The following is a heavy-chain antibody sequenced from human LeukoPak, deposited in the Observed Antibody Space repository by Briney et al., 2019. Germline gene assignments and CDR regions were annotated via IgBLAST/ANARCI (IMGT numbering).Heavy chain of an antibody. CDR2: INPSGGRT. CDR3: ARDPAHFVELVRHYGMDV. Sequence: ASVKVSCKASGYIFTSYYMHWVRQAPGQGLEWMGIINPSGGRTSYAQKFQGRVTMTRDTSTSTVYMELSSLRSEDTAVYYCARDPAHFVELVRHYGMDVWGQGTTVTVSS. D-gene: IGHD6-6*01. J-gene: IGHJ6*02. V-gene: IGHV1-46*01. CDR1: GYIFTSYY.